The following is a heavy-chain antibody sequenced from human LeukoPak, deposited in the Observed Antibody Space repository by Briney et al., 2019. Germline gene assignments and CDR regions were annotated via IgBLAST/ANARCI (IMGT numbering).Heavy chain of an antibody. CDR1: GFTFTNAC. J-gene: IGHJ4*02. V-gene: IGHV3-15*01. CDR2: IKSKTDGGTT. D-gene: IGHD3-10*01. Sequence: GGSLRLSCAASGFTFTNACMNWVRQAPGKGLECVGHIKSKTDGGTTTYAAPVKGRFTISRDDSKDTLYLQMNNLKTEDTAVYYCTTAYYYGSGSPDHWGQGTLVTVSS. CDR3: TTAYYYGSGSPDH.